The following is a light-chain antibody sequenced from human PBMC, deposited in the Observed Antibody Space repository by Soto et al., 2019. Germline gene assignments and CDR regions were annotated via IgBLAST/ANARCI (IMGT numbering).Light chain of an antibody. Sequence: EIVMTQSPATLSVSPGERATLSCRASQSVSSNLAWYQQKPGQAPRLLIYDASTRATGIPARFSGSGSGTEFTLTISSLQSEDFAVYYCHQYNNWPRTFGQGNKV. CDR2: DAS. CDR3: HQYNNWPRT. J-gene: IGKJ1*01. CDR1: QSVSSN. V-gene: IGKV3-15*01.